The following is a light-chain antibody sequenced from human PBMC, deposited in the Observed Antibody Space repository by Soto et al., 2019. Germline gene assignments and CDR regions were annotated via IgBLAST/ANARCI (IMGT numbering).Light chain of an antibody. Sequence: DLQMTQSPSSLSASVGDRVTITCQASQDNKNYLNWYQQKSGKAPKLLSYDASDLETGVPSRFSGSGCGTDFTFTINSLQPEDSATYYCQPYDNLPLTFGGGTKVEIK. CDR3: QPYDNLPLT. CDR2: DAS. CDR1: QDNKNY. V-gene: IGKV1-33*01. J-gene: IGKJ4*01.